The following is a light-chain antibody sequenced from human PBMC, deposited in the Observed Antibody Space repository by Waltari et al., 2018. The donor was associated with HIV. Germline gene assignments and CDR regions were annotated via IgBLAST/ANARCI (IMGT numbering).Light chain of an antibody. CDR2: HSS. CDR3: QQYHHWPPLT. CDR1: HNVDDK. J-gene: IGKJ4*01. V-gene: IGKV3D-15*01. Sequence: DILLTQSPATISVSPGGRVTVSCRASHNVDDKLAWYQQKPGQSPRLLIYHSSVRAAGVPTRFGGAGSATNFTLTITSLQSEDFALYFCQQYHHWPPLTFGGGSRVELK.